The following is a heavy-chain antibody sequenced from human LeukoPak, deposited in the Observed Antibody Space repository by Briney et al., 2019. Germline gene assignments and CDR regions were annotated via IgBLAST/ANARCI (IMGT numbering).Heavy chain of an antibody. CDR3: AKGGRADDSSGYWY. Sequence: GGSLRLSCAASGFTFSSYAMSWVRQATGKGLEWVSAISGSGGSTYYADSVKGRFTISRDNSKNTLYLQMNSLRAEDTAVYYCAKGGRADDSSGYWYWGQGTRVTVSS. CDR1: GFTFSSYA. CDR2: ISGSGGST. J-gene: IGHJ4*02. V-gene: IGHV3-23*01. D-gene: IGHD3-22*01.